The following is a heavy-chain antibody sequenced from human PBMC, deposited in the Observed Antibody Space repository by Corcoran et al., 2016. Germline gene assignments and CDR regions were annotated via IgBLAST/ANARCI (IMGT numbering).Heavy chain of an antibody. D-gene: IGHD6-13*01. CDR1: GFTFSSYW. V-gene: IGHV3-7*01. CDR3: ASLDSSSWYWRFDY. CDR2: IKQDGSEK. J-gene: IGHJ4*02. Sequence: EVQLVESGGGLVQPGGSLRLSCAASGFTFSSYWMSWVRQAPGKGLEWVANIKQDGSEKYYVDSVKGRFTISRDNAKNSLYLQMNSLRAEDTAVYYCASLDSSSWYWRFDYWGQGTLVTVSS.